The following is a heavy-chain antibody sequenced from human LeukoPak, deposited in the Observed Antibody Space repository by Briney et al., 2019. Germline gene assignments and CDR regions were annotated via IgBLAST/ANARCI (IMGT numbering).Heavy chain of an antibody. J-gene: IGHJ6*03. V-gene: IGHV3-30-3*01. CDR3: ARDRLVVPAAMGTYYYYYYMDV. CDR1: GFTFSSYA. CDR2: ISYDGSNK. Sequence: GGSLRLSCAASGFTFSSYAMHWVRQAPGKGLEWVAVISYDGSNKYYADSVKGRFTISRDNSKNTLYLQMNSLRAEDTAVYYCARDRLVVPAAMGTYYYYYYMDVWGKGTTVTVSS. D-gene: IGHD2-2*01.